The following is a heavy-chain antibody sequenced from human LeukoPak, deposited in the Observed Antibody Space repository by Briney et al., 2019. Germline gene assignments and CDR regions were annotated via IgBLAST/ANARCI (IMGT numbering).Heavy chain of an antibody. CDR1: GYTFTSYY. D-gene: IGHD5-12*01. J-gene: IGHJ4*02. V-gene: IGHV1-46*01. CDR3: ATGNRGYEYFDY. Sequence: ASVKVSCKESGYTFTSYYMHWVRQAPGHGLEWVGIINPSGGSTTYAQKFQGRVTMTRDTSTSTVYMELSSLTSEDTAVYYCATGNRGYEYFDYWGQGTLVTVSS. CDR2: INPSGGST.